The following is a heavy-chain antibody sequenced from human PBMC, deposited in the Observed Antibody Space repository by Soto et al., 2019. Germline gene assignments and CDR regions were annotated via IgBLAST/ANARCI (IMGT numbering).Heavy chain of an antibody. V-gene: IGHV3-30-3*01. D-gene: IGHD1-1*01. Sequence: QVQLVESGGGVVQPGRSLRLSCAASGFTFSSYAMHWVRQAPGKGLEWVAVISYDGSNKYYADSVKGRFTISRDNSKNTLYLQMHSLRAEDTAVYYCARDHLFPWYKEMATQNRPLEYWGQGALVTVAS. CDR2: ISYDGSNK. J-gene: IGHJ4*02. CDR3: ARDHLFPWYKEMATQNRPLEY. CDR1: GFTFSSYA.